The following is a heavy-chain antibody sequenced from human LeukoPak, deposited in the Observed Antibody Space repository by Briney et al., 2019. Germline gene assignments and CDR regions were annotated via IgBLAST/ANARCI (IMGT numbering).Heavy chain of an antibody. CDR3: ARDWVAAAGRGVFDY. CDR1: GFTFSSYW. CDR2: ISSSSSYI. J-gene: IGHJ4*02. Sequence: SGGSLRLSCAASGFTFSSYWMSWVRQAPGKGLEWVSSISSSSSYIYYADSVKGRFTISRDNAKNSLYLQMNSLRAEDTAVYYCARDWVAAAGRGVFDYWGQGTLVTVSS. V-gene: IGHV3-21*01. D-gene: IGHD6-13*01.